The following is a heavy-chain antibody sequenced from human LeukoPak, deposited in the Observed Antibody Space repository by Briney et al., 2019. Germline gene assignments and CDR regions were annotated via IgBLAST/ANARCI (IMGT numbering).Heavy chain of an antibody. J-gene: IGHJ4*02. Sequence: GGSLRLPCAASGFTVSNNYMSWVRQAPGKGLEWVSIIYSGGSTYYADSVKGRFTISRDNSKNTLYLQMNSLRVEDTAVYYCARTTSGWNPFDYWGQGTLVTASS. V-gene: IGHV3-66*01. D-gene: IGHD6-19*01. CDR3: ARTTSGWNPFDY. CDR2: IYSGGST. CDR1: GFTVSNNY.